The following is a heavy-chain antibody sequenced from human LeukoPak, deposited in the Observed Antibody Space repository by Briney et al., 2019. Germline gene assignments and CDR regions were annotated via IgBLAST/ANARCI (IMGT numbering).Heavy chain of an antibody. CDR2: TYYRSKWYN. D-gene: IGHD3-10*01. CDR1: GDSVSSNSAA. V-gene: IGHV6-1*01. J-gene: IGHJ4*02. CDR3: ARGITMVRGVNPFDY. Sequence: SQTLSLTCAISGDSVSSNSAAWNWIRQSPSRGLEWLGRTYYRSKWYNDYAVSVKSRITINPDTSKNQFSLQLNSVTPEDTAVYYCARGITMVRGVNPFDYWRQGTLVTVSS.